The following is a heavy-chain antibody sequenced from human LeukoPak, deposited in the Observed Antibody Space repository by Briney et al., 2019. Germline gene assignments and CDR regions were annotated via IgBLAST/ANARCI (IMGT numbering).Heavy chain of an antibody. CDR3: ASDPPYCSSTSCNWFDP. Sequence: GASVKVSCKASGYTFTGYYMHWVRQSPGQGLEWMGWINPNSGGTNYAQKFRGRVTMTRDTSISTAYMELSRLRSDDTAVYYCASDPPYCSSTSCNWFDPWGQGTLVTVSS. D-gene: IGHD2-2*01. J-gene: IGHJ5*02. CDR1: GYTFTGYY. V-gene: IGHV1-2*02. CDR2: INPNSGGT.